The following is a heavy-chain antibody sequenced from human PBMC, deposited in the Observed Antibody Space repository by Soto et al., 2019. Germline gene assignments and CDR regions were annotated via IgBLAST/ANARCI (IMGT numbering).Heavy chain of an antibody. Sequence: ASVKVSCKASGYTFTSYYMHWVRQAPGQGLEWMGIINPSGGSTSYAQKFQGRVAMTRDTSTSTVYMELSSLRSEDTAVYYCARDNMIVVDIYYFDYWGQGTLVTVSS. CDR1: GYTFTSYY. V-gene: IGHV1-46*01. D-gene: IGHD3-22*01. J-gene: IGHJ4*02. CDR3: ARDNMIVVDIYYFDY. CDR2: INPSGGST.